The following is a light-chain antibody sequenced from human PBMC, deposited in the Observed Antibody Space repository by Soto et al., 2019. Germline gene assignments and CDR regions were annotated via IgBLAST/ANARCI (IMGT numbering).Light chain of an antibody. Sequence: QSVLTQPPSVSGAPGQKVTISCTGSSSNIGAGYDVNWYQQLPGTAHKLLIYDNNNRPSGVPDRFSGSKSGTSASLAITGLQAEDEADYYCQSYDSSLSGYVFGTGTKLTVL. CDR1: SSNIGAGYD. CDR3: QSYDSSLSGYV. J-gene: IGLJ1*01. V-gene: IGLV1-40*01. CDR2: DNN.